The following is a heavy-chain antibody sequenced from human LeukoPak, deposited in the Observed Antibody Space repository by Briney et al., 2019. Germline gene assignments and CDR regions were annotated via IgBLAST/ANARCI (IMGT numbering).Heavy chain of an antibody. Sequence: GASLKISCKGSGYIFTSYWISWVRQLPGKGLEWMGRIDPSDSYTNYSPSFQGHVTISADKPISTAYLQWSSLKASDTAMYYCARAWPQQGLDYWGQGTLVTVSS. J-gene: IGHJ4*02. V-gene: IGHV5-10-1*01. D-gene: IGHD5-12*01. CDR2: IDPSDSYT. CDR3: ARAWPQQGLDY. CDR1: GYIFTSYW.